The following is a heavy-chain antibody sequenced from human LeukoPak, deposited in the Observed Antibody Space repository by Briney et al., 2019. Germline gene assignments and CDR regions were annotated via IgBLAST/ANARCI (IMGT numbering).Heavy chain of an antibody. Sequence: GGSLRLSCAAAGFRFSDYWMSWVRQAPGKGLEWVANIKQDGSQKNYMDSVKGRFTISRDNAKNSLYLQAGSLRAEDTAGYYCAKHIAVTAFSYFDYWGQGILVTVSS. CDR3: AKHIAVTAFSYFDY. CDR1: GFRFSDYW. J-gene: IGHJ4*02. D-gene: IGHD6-19*01. V-gene: IGHV3-7*01. CDR2: IKQDGSQK.